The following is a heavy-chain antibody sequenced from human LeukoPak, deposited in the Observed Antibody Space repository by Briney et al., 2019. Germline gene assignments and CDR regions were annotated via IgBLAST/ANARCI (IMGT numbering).Heavy chain of an antibody. CDR3: ASIPSAMVSLYYFDY. CDR2: INHSGST. D-gene: IGHD5-18*01. Sequence: SETLSLTCAVYGGSFSGYYWSWIRQPPGKGLEWIGEINHSGSTNYNPSLKSRVTISVDTSKNQFSLKLSYVTAADTAVYYCASIPSAMVSLYYFDYWGQGTLVTVSS. J-gene: IGHJ4*02. CDR1: GGSFSGYY. V-gene: IGHV4-34*01.